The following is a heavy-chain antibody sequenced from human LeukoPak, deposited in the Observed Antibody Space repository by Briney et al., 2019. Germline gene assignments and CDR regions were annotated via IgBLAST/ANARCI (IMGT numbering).Heavy chain of an antibody. V-gene: IGHV4-4*02. CDR1: GGSISSHNC. CDR2: VYHSGSI. Sequence: SGTLSLTCAVSGGSISSHNCWSWVRQSPGKGLEWIGEVYHSGSINYNPTLKSRVTISVDKSKNQFSLKLTAVTAADTAVYYCAREGIVVVPAAIRAFDIWGQGTMVTVS. D-gene: IGHD2-2*02. CDR3: AREGIVVVPAAIRAFDI. J-gene: IGHJ3*02.